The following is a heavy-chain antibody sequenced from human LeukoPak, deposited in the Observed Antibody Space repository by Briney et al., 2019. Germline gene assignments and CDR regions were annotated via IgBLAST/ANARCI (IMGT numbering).Heavy chain of an antibody. D-gene: IGHD5-18*01. CDR1: GDSIGRYY. CDR2: IYYSGTT. J-gene: IGHJ4*02. V-gene: IGHV4-59*08. Sequence: SETLSLTCTVSGDSIGRYYWAWIRQPPGKGLEWIGYIYYSGTTKYNPSLKSRFTISVDTSKSQFSLNVRSVTAAATAVYYCARATLSDTDALDSGGQGTLVTVSS. CDR3: ARATLSDTDALDS.